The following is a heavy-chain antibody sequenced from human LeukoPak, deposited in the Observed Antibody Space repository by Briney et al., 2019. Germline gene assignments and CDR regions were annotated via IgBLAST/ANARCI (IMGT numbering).Heavy chain of an antibody. CDR2: INPDSGGK. CDR1: GSTSTGSK. Sequence: ASWKASCKAFGSTSTGSKINWFRQAPGQGLDWMGWINPDSGGKNIGQKFQGRVTMTRDTSISTVHMELSRLRSDDTAVYYCARDFGDYGDYGYYYFHGMDVWGQGTMVTVSS. D-gene: IGHD4-17*01. V-gene: IGHV1-2*02. CDR3: ARDFGDYGDYGYYYFHGMDV. J-gene: IGHJ6*02.